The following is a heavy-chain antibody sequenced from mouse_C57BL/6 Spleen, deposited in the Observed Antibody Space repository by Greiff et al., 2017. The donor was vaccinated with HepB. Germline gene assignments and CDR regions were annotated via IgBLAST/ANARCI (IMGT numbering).Heavy chain of an antibody. V-gene: IGHV1-20*01. CDR1: GYSFTGYF. J-gene: IGHJ3*01. CDR2: INPYNGDT. Sequence: EVQLQQSGPELVKPGDSVKISCKASGYSFTGYFMNWVMQSHGKSLEWIGRINPYNGDTFYNQKFKGKATLTVDKSSSTAHMELRSLTSEDSAVYYCARQYSNYEAWFAYWGQGTLVTVSA. CDR3: ARQYSNYEAWFAY. D-gene: IGHD2-5*01.